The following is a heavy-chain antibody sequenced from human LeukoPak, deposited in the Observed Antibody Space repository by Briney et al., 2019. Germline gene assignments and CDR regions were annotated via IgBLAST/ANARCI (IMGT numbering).Heavy chain of an antibody. CDR2: INHSGST. CDR1: GGSFRGYY. V-gene: IGHV4-34*01. D-gene: IGHD2-2*01. CDR3: ASTERCSTTCPLDY. J-gene: IGHJ4*02. Sequence: SETLSLTCAVYGGSFRGYYWSWIRQPPGKGLEWIGEINHSGSTNYNPSLKSRVTISLDTSMKKFSLKLNSVTAADTAVYYCASTERCSTTCPLDYGGQGTLVTVSS.